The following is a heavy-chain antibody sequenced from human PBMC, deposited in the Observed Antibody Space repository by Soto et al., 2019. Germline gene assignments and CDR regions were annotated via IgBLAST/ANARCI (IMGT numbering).Heavy chain of an antibody. CDR2: INPSGGST. J-gene: IGHJ4*02. D-gene: IGHD3-22*01. Sequence: AAVKVSCKASGYTFASYYMHWVRQAPGQGLEWMGIINPSGGSTSYAQKFQGRVTMTRDTSTSTVYMELSSLRSEDTAVYYCARGGQRYYDSSGYSAYWGQGTLVTVSS. V-gene: IGHV1-46*01. CDR3: ARGGQRYYDSSGYSAY. CDR1: GYTFASYY.